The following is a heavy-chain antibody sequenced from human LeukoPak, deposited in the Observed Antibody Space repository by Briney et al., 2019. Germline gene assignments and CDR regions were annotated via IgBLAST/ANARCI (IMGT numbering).Heavy chain of an antibody. CDR3: TKSGTAIVGTTAAYYFDY. D-gene: IGHD1-26*01. J-gene: IGHJ4*02. CDR1: GFTVSTNY. Sequence: PGGTLRLSCAASGFTVSTNYMSWVRQAPGKGLEWVGFIRSNAYGGTAEYAASVKGRFTISRDDSKSIAYLQMNSLKTEDTAVYYCTKSGTAIVGTTAAYYFDYWGQGTLVTVS. CDR2: IRSNAYGGTA. V-gene: IGHV3-49*04.